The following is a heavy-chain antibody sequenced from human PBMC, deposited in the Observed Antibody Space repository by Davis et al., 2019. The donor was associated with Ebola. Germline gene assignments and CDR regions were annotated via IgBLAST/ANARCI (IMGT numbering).Heavy chain of an antibody. J-gene: IGHJ4*02. Sequence: ASVKVSCKSSGYTFTSYGLVWVRQAPGLALEWMGWLSGFNTNTNFAQKFQGRVTVSKDTSTNTAYMDLRSLTSDDTAIYYCARAPNYDVLTGTSSYYFDYWGQGTLVTVSS. V-gene: IGHV1-18*04. D-gene: IGHD3-9*01. CDR2: LSGFNTNT. CDR1: GYTFTSYG. CDR3: ARAPNYDVLTGTSSYYFDY.